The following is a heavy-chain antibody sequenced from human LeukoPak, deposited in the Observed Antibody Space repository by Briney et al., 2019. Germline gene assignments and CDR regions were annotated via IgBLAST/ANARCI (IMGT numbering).Heavy chain of an antibody. CDR2: IASSGNHI. V-gene: IGHV3-21*01. D-gene: IGHD3-10*01. CDR3: ERADYYRFDY. J-gene: IGHJ4*02. Sequence: GGSLRLSCAASGFTFDSYSLNWVRQAPGQGLEWVSYIASSGNHIYYADSVKGRFTISRDNANKSLYLLMNSLRAEDTAVYYCERADYYRFDYWGQGTLVTVSS. CDR1: GFTFDSYS.